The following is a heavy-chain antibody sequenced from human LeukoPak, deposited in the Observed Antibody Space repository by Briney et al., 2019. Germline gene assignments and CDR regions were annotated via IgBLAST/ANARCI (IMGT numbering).Heavy chain of an antibody. CDR1: GFTFSDYY. D-gene: IGHD3-3*01. CDR2: ISSSGSTI. J-gene: IGHJ4*02. Sequence: SGGSLRLSCAASGFTFSDYYMSWIRQAPGKGLEWISYISSSGSTIYYADSVKGRFTISRDNAKNSLYLQMNSLRAEDTAVYYCARVPKRIDTRFLEWSGPEDYWGQGTLVTVSS. CDR3: ARVPKRIDTRFLEWSGPEDY. V-gene: IGHV3-11*04.